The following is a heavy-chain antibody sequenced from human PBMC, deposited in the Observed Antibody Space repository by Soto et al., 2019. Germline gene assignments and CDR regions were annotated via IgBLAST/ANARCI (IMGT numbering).Heavy chain of an antibody. D-gene: IGHD5-12*01. V-gene: IGHV4-59*01. CDR3: ARGRDGYNYSYLDY. Sequence: SETLSLTCTVSGGSISSYYWSWIRQPPGKGLEWIGYIYYSGSTNYNPSLKSRVTISVDTSKNQFSLKLSSVTAADTAVYYCARGRDGYNYSYLDYWGQGTLVTVSS. CDR1: GGSISSYY. J-gene: IGHJ4*02. CDR2: IYYSGST.